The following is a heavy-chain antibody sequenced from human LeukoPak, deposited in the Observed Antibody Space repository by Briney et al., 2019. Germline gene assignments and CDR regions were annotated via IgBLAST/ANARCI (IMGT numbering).Heavy chain of an antibody. Sequence: SETLSLTCAVSGGSISSYYWTWIRQPPGRGLEWIGYIYYSGSTNYNPSLKSRVTISVDTSKNQFSLKLSSVTAADTAVYYCARVAASGAYWGGSGSYYLDYWGQGTLVTVSS. D-gene: IGHD3-10*01. CDR2: IYYSGST. CDR1: GGSISSYY. CDR3: ARVAASGAYWGGSGSYYLDY. V-gene: IGHV4-59*01. J-gene: IGHJ4*02.